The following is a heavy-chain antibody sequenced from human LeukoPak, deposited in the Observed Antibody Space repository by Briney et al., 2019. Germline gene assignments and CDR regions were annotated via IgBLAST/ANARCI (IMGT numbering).Heavy chain of an antibody. CDR2: IKQDGSEK. D-gene: IGHD3-10*01. J-gene: IGHJ4*02. Sequence: GGSLRLSCAASGFTFSSYWMSWVRQAPGKGLEWVANIKQDGSEKYYVDSVKGRFTISRDNAKNSLYLQMNSLRAEDTAVYYCARDYVLLWFGEPRFDYWGQGTLVTVSS. V-gene: IGHV3-7*01. CDR1: GFTFSSYW. CDR3: ARDYVLLWFGEPRFDY.